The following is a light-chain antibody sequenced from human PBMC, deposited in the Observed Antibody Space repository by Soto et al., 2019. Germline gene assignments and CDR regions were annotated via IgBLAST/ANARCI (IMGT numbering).Light chain of an antibody. CDR3: QQYNRWPLT. Sequence: EIVMTQSPATLSVSPGERVTLFCRASQSIYEKLAWYQQKPGQTPRLVIYDTSTRATGTPGSYSGSGSGTEFTLTISSLQSEDFAVYYCQQYNRWPLTVGGGTKV. CDR1: QSIYEK. V-gene: IGKV3-15*01. CDR2: DTS. J-gene: IGKJ4*01.